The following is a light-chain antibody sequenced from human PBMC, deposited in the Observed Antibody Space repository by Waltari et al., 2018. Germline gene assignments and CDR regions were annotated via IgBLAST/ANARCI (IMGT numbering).Light chain of an antibody. CDR2: GAS. CDR3: QQLDKYPLT. V-gene: IGKV1-9*01. Sequence: IQLTQSPSSLSASVGDKVTITCRASEGISTYLAWYQQQPGKAPKLLIYGASTLQSGVPSRFSGSGSGTDFTLTISSLQPGDFATYYCQQLDKYPLTFGQGTKLQIK. J-gene: IGKJ2*01. CDR1: EGISTY.